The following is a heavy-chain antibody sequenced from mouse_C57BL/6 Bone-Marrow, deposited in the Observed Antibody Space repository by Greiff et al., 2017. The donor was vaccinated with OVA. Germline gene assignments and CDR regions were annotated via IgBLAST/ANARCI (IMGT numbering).Heavy chain of an antibody. CDR1: GFNIKDDY. J-gene: IGHJ2*01. Sequence: EVQLQQSGAELVRPGASVKLSCTASGFNIKDDYMHWVKQRPEQGLEWIGWIDPENGDTEYASKFQAKATITADTSSNTAYLQLSSLTSEDTAVYYCTLYYFDYWGQGTTLTVSS. CDR3: TLYYFDY. CDR2: IDPENGDT. V-gene: IGHV14-4*01.